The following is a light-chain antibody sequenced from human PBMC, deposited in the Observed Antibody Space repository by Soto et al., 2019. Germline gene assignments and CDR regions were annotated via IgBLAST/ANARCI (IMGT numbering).Light chain of an antibody. Sequence: EIVLTQSPGTLSLSPGERATLSCRASQSVSSTYLAWYQQKPGQAPRLIIYGASSRATGIPDRFSGSGSGTDFALTISRMEPEDFAVYYCQKYGSLTPSTFGQGTKVEIK. CDR1: QSVSSTY. V-gene: IGKV3-20*01. J-gene: IGKJ1*01. CDR3: QKYGSLTPST. CDR2: GAS.